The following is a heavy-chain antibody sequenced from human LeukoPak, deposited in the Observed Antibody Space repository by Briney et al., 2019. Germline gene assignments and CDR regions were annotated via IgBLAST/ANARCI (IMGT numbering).Heavy chain of an antibody. V-gene: IGHV4-39*07. J-gene: IGHJ4*02. CDR1: GGSISSSSYY. CDR3: AKCRDDYNWESDY. D-gene: IGHD5-24*01. CDR2: IYYSGST. Sequence: SETLSLTCTVSGGSISSSSYYCGWIRQPPGKGLEWIGSIYYSGSTYYNPSLKSRVTISVDTSKNQFSLKLTSLTAADTAVYYCAKCRDDYNWESDYWGQGTLVTVSS.